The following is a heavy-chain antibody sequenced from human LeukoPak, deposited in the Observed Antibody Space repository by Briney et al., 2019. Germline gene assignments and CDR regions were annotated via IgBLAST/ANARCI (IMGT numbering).Heavy chain of an antibody. CDR2: IYYSGST. V-gene: IGHV4-59*08. D-gene: IGHD2-15*01. J-gene: IGHJ4*02. Sequence: PSETLSLTCAVYGGSFSGYYWSWIRQPPGKGLEWIGYIYYSGSTNYNPSLKSRVTISVDTSKNQFSLKLSSVTAADTAVYYCAGGRYCSGGSCYFGYWGQGTLVTVSS. CDR3: AGGRYCSGGSCYFGY. CDR1: GGSFSGYY.